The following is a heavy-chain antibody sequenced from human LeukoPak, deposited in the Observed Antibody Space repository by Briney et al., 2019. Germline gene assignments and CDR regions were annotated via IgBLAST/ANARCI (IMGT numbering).Heavy chain of an antibody. CDR3: ARFLGPDVYYYYYMDV. J-gene: IGHJ6*03. CDR2: ISSSGSTI. CDR1: GFTFNDYY. D-gene: IGHD2-8*01. Sequence: GGSLRLSCAASGFTFNDYYMSWIRQAPGKGLEWVSYISSSGSTIYYADSVKGRFPISRDNAKNSPYLQMNSLRAEDTAVYYCARFLGPDVYYYYYMDVWGKGTTVTVSS. V-gene: IGHV3-11*04.